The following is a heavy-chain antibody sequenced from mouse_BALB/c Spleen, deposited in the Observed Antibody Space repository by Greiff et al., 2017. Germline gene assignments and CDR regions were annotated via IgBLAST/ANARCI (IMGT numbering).Heavy chain of an antibody. V-gene: IGHV3-6*02. CDR3: AIYYDYDEDAMDY. J-gene: IGHJ4*01. D-gene: IGHD2-4*01. CDR2: ISYDGSN. CDR1: GYSITSGYY. Sequence: EVQLQESGPGLVKPSQSLSLTCSVTGYSITSGYYWNWIRQFPGNKLEWMGYISYDGSNNYNPSLKNRIPITRDTSKNQFFLKLNSVTTEDTATYYCAIYYDYDEDAMDYWGQGTSVTVSS.